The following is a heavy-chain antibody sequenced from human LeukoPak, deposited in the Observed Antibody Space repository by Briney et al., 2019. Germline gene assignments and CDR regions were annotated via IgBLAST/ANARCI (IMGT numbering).Heavy chain of an antibody. D-gene: IGHD1-14*01. J-gene: IGHJ4*02. CDR1: GFTFSSYW. Sequence: GGSLRLSCAASGFTFSSYWMSWVRQAPGKGLEWVANIKQDGSEKYYVDSVKGRFTISRDNAKNSLYLQMNSLRAEDTAVYYCAKPTSLKDANYGLTGTNYWGQGILVTVSS. CDR2: IKQDGSEK. V-gene: IGHV3-7*01. CDR3: AKPTSLKDANYGLTGTNY.